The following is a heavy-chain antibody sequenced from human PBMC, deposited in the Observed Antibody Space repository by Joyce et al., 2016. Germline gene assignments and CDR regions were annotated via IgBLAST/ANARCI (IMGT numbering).Heavy chain of an antibody. J-gene: IGHJ3*02. CDR3: ANLNSGNDRSDAFDI. Sequence: EVQLVASGGGLVQPGGSLRLSCAASGFTLRNYNMNWVRQAPGKGLECVSYIGSSSNTIHYADSVKGRFTISRDNAKNSLYLQMNSLRAEDTAVYYCANLNSGNDRSDAFDIWGQGTMVTVSS. D-gene: IGHD5-12*01. CDR1: GFTLRNYN. CDR2: IGSSSNTI. V-gene: IGHV3-48*01.